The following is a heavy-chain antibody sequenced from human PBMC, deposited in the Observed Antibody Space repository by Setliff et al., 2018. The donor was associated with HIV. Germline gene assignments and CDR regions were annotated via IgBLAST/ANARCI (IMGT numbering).Heavy chain of an antibody. CDR3: ARLTLYSSSWYGTRDYFDY. CDR1: GGSISTTSYY. V-gene: IGHV4-39*01. CDR2: IYYSGST. D-gene: IGHD6-13*01. Sequence: SETLSLTCIVSGGSISTTSYYWGWIRQPPGKGLEWIGSIYYSGSTYYNPSLKSPVTISVDTSKNQFSLKLSSVTVADTAVYYCARLTLYSSSWYGTRDYFDYWGQGTLVTVSS. J-gene: IGHJ4*02.